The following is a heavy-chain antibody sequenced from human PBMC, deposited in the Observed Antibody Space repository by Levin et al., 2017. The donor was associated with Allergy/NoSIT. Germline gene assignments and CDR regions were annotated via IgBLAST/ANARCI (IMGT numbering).Heavy chain of an antibody. Sequence: GGSLRLSCEASRFTFSSYAMHWVRQAPGTGLEWLAVISSDGNSHYYADSVKGRFSISRDNSLHTLFLQMDSLRAEDTALYYFTRGFPGGIYCGGDCYSFDYWGQGTLVTVSS. J-gene: IGHJ4*02. CDR2: ISSDGNSH. CDR3: TRGFPGGIYCGGDCYSFDY. D-gene: IGHD2-21*02. V-gene: IGHV3-30*04. CDR1: RFTFSSYA.